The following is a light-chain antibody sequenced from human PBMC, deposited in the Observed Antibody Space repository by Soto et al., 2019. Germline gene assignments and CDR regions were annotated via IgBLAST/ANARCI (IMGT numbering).Light chain of an antibody. J-gene: IGKJ1*01. V-gene: IGKV3-15*01. CDR1: QSVSSN. CDR2: GAS. Sequence: EIVMTQSPATLSVSPGERATLSCRASQSVSSNLAWYQQKPGQAPRLLIYGASTRATGIPARFSGSGSGTEITLTPSRPPSEDFAGSSSQHYYYSPPWTFGQGTKVDI. CDR3: QHYYYSPPWT.